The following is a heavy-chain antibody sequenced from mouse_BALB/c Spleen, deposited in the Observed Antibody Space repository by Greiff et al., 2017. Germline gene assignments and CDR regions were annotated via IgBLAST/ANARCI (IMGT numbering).Heavy chain of an antibody. Sequence: EVKLMESGGGLVQPGGSLRLSCATSGFTFTDYYMSWVRQPPGKALEWLGFIRNKANGYTTEYSASVQGRFTISRDNSQSILYLQMNTLRAEDSATYYCARDTSYDGYDYWGQGTLVTVSA. D-gene: IGHD2-3*01. CDR1: GFTFTDYY. CDR3: ARDTSYDGYDY. CDR2: IRNKANGYTT. J-gene: IGHJ3*01. V-gene: IGHV7-3*02.